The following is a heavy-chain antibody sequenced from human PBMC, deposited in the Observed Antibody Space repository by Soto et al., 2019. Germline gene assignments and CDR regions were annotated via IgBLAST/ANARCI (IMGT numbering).Heavy chain of an antibody. Sequence: SETLSLTCTVSGGSISSYYWSWIRQPPGKGLEWIGYIYYSGSTNYNPSLKSRVTISVDTSKNQFSLKLSSVTAADTAVYYCARDLGGLGYYYYGMDVWGQGTTVTVSS. CDR3: ARDLGGLGYYYYGMDV. CDR1: GGSISSYY. D-gene: IGHD3-16*01. J-gene: IGHJ6*02. CDR2: IYYSGST. V-gene: IGHV4-59*01.